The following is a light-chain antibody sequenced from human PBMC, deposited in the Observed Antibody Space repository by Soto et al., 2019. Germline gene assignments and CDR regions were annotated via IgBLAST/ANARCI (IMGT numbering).Light chain of an antibody. V-gene: IGLV1-44*01. Sequence: QSVLTQPPSASGTPGQRVTISCSGSTSNIGRSTVSWYQQFPGAAPTLLIYSNTQRPSGVPVRFSGSKSDTSASLAISGLQSEDEADYYCATWNDGVFVFGIGTKV. CDR2: SNT. J-gene: IGLJ1*01. CDR1: TSNIGRST. CDR3: ATWNDGVFV.